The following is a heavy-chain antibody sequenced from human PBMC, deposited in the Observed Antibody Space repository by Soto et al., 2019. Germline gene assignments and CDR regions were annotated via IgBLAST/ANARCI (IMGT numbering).Heavy chain of an antibody. V-gene: IGHV4-30-2*01. CDR1: GGSISSGGYS. Sequence: QLQLQESGSGLVKPSQTLSLTCAVSGGSISSGGYSWIWIRQPPGKGLEWMGYIYHSGSTYYNPPLKSRVTISVDRSKTQFSLKLSSVTAADTAVSYCAAGGGIPRYYWGQGTLVTVSS. CDR2: IYHSGST. CDR3: AAGGGIPRYY. D-gene: IGHD1-26*01. J-gene: IGHJ4*02.